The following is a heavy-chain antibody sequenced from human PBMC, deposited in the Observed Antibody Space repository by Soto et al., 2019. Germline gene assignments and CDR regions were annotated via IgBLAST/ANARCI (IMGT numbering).Heavy chain of an antibody. CDR2: IYSGGST. V-gene: IGHV3-53*02. J-gene: IGHJ4*02. CDR1: GFTVSSNY. Sequence: EVQLVETGGRLIQPGGSLRVSCAASGFTVSSNYMSWVRQAPGKGLEWVSVIYSGGSTYYADSVKGRFTISRDNSKNTLYLQMNSLRAEDTAVYYCARVAGYCSGGSCYGSYFDYWGQGTLVTVSS. D-gene: IGHD2-15*01. CDR3: ARVAGYCSGGSCYGSYFDY.